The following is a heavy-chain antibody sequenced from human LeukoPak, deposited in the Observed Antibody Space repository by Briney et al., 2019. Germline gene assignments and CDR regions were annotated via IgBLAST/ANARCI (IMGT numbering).Heavy chain of an antibody. CDR1: GYTFTSYY. D-gene: IGHD6-13*01. V-gene: IGHV1-46*01. Sequence: ASVKVSCKASGYTFTSYYMHWVRQAPGQGLEWMGIINPSGGSTSYAQKFQGRVTMTRDAPTSTVYMELSSLGPEDTAVYYCARQYSSSPETFGYWGQGTLVTVSS. J-gene: IGHJ4*02. CDR2: INPSGGST. CDR3: ARQYSSSPETFGY.